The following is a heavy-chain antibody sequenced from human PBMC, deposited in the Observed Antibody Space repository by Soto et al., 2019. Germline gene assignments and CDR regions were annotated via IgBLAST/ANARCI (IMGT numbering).Heavy chain of an antibody. CDR3: TTDEEGSINAFDI. CDR2: IKSKTDGGTT. D-gene: IGHD2-15*01. Sequence: EVQLVESGGGLVKPGGSLRLSCAASGFTFSNAWMNWVRQAPGKGLEWVGRIKSKTDGGTTDYAAPVQGIFTISSEDSKITLYLQMNSLKTVDSVVYYCTTDEEGSINAFDIWGQATIFAVSS. CDR1: GFTFSNAW. V-gene: IGHV3-15*07. J-gene: IGHJ3*02.